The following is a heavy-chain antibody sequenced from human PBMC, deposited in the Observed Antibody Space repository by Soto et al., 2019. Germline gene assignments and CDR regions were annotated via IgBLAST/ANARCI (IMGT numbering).Heavy chain of an antibody. V-gene: IGHV1-46*03. Sequence: ASVKVSCKASGYTFTSYYMHWVRQAPGQGLEWMGIINPSGGSTSYAQKFQGRVTMTTDASTSTGYMELSSLRSEDTAVYYCARDGPPVAPLGYWGQGTLVTSPQ. CDR1: GYTFTSYY. J-gene: IGHJ4*02. CDR2: INPSGGST. D-gene: IGHD6-19*01. CDR3: ARDGPPVAPLGY.